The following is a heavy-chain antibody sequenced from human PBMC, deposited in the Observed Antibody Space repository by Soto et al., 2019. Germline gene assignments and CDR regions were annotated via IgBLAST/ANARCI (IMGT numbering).Heavy chain of an antibody. CDR1: GGSISNSNL. Sequence: PSETLSLTCAVSGGSISNSNLWSWVRQPPGKGLEWIGEIYHSGSTKYNPSLQSRVIISVDKSKNQFSLKLSSVTAADTAVYYCATFPSYYGSGPDFYYGMDVWGQGTTVTVS. D-gene: IGHD3-10*01. CDR2: IYHSGST. V-gene: IGHV4-4*02. J-gene: IGHJ6*02. CDR3: ATFPSYYGSGPDFYYGMDV.